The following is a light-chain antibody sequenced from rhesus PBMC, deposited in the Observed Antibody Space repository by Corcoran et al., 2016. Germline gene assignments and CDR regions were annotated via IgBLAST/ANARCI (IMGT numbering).Light chain of an antibody. J-gene: IGKJ1*01. Sequence: DIQMTQSPSSLSASVGDTVTITCRASQGISSWLAWYQQKPGKAPQVLIYKASSLESGVPSRFGGSGSGTDLTLTISSLQSEDFATYYCQQYSSRPRTFGQGTKVEIK. CDR1: QGISSW. CDR2: KAS. V-gene: IGKV1-22*01. CDR3: QQYSSRPRT.